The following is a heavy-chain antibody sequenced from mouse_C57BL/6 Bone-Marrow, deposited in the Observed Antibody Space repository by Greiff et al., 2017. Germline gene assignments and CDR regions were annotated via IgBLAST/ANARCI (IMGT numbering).Heavy chain of an antibody. CDR1: GYTFTSYG. CDR3: ARLGVYAMDY. Sequence: QVQLQQSGAELARPGASVKLSCKASGYTFTSYGISWVKQRTGQGLEWIGEIYPRSGNTYYNEKFKGKATLTADKSSSTAYMELRSLTSEDAAVYFCARLGVYAMDYWGQGTSVTVSS. V-gene: IGHV1-81*01. J-gene: IGHJ4*01. CDR2: IYPRSGNT.